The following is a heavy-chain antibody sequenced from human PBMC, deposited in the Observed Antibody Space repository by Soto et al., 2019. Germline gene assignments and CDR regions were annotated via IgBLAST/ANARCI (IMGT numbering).Heavy chain of an antibody. CDR2: INAGNGNT. V-gene: IGHV1-3*01. Sequence: GASVKVSCKASGYTFTSYAMHWVRQPPGQRLEWMGWINAGNGNTKYSQKFQGRVTITRDTSASTAYMELSSLRSEDTAVYYCASNYYDSSGQGPSDAFDIWGQGTMVAVSS. CDR3: ASNYYDSSGQGPSDAFDI. J-gene: IGHJ3*02. CDR1: GYTFTSYA. D-gene: IGHD3-22*01.